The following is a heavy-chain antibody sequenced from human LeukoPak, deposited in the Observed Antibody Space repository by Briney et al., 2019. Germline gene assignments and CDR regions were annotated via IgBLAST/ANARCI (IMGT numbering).Heavy chain of an antibody. V-gene: IGHV5-51*01. CDR2: IYPGDSDT. CDR1: GYSFTSYW. CDR3: ARPVYDILTGLYYFDY. J-gene: IGHJ4*02. D-gene: IGHD3-9*01. Sequence: GESLQISCKGSGYSFTSYWIGWVRQMPGKGLEWMGIIYPGDSDTRYSPSFQGQVTISADKSISTAYLQWSSLKASDTATYYCARPVYDILTGLYYFDYWGQGTLVTVSS.